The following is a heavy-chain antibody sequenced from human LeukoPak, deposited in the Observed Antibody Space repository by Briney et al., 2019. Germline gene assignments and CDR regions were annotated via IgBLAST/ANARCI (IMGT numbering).Heavy chain of an antibody. J-gene: IGHJ4*02. CDR1: GGSISSYY. CDR3: ARAGPGYCSSTSCYYFDY. V-gene: IGHV4-59*01. CDR2: IYYSGST. D-gene: IGHD2-2*01. Sequence: SETLSLTCIVSGGSISSYYWSWIRQPPGKGLEWIGNIYYSGSTHYNPSLKSRVTISVDTSKNQFSLELNSVTAADTAVYYCARAGPGYCSSTSCYYFDYWGQGTLVTVSS.